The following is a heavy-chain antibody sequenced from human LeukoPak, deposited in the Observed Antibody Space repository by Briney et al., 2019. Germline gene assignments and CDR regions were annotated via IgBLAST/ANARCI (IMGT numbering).Heavy chain of an antibody. V-gene: IGHV3-23*01. J-gene: IGHJ6*02. Sequence: PGGSLRLSCAASGFTFSSYAMSWVRQAPGEGLEWVSAISGSGGSTYYADSVKGRFTISRDNSKNTLYLQMNSLRAEDTAVYYCANTYRGSYYGMDVWGQGTTVTVSS. CDR2: ISGSGGST. CDR3: ANTYRGSYYGMDV. CDR1: GFTFSSYA. D-gene: IGHD1-26*01.